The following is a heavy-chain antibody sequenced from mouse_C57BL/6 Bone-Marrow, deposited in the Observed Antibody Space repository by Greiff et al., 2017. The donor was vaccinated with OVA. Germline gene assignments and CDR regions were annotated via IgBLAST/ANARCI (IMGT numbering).Heavy chain of an antibody. V-gene: IGHV2-9-1*01. J-gene: IGHJ2*01. CDR1: GFSLTSYA. Sequence: QVQLQQSGPGLVAPSQSLSISCTASGFSLTSYAISWVRQPPGKGLEWLGVIWPGGGTNYNSALKSRLSISKDNSNSQAFLKMNSLQTDDTARYYCARDYYGSSWVFNYWGQGTTLTVSS. D-gene: IGHD1-1*01. CDR3: ARDYYGSSWVFNY. CDR2: IWPGGGT.